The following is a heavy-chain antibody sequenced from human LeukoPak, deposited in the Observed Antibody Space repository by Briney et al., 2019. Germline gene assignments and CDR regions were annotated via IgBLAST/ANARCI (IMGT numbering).Heavy chain of an antibody. J-gene: IGHJ3*02. V-gene: IGHV5-51*01. CDR3: TRRRGRGDAFDI. CDR1: GYSFTSYW. CDR2: IYPGDSDL. Sequence: GESLNLSGKGSGYSFTSYWIGWVGQMPGKGLEWMGIIYPGDSDLRYSPSFQGQHNISADKSISTAYLQWSNLKASDRALHYCTRRRGRGDAFDIWGQGTMVTVSS.